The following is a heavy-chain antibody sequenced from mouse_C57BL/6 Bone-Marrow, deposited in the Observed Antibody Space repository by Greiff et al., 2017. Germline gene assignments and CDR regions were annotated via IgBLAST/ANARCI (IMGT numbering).Heavy chain of an antibody. J-gene: IGHJ4*01. V-gene: IGHV5-6*01. Sequence: EVQRVESGGDLVKPGGSLKLSCAASGFTFSSYGMSWVRQTPDKRLEWVATISSGGSYTYYPDSVKGRFTISRDNAKNTLYLQMSSLKSEDTAMYYCARSSGTFYAMDYWGQGTSVTVSS. CDR3: ARSSGTFYAMDY. CDR1: GFTFSSYG. D-gene: IGHD4-1*01. CDR2: ISSGGSYT.